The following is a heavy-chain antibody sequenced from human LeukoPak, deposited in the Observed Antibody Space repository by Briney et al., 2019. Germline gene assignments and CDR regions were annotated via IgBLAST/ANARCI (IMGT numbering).Heavy chain of an antibody. CDR3: ASQGADSSSWSRAFDI. J-gene: IGHJ3*02. CDR2: IYYSGST. CDR1: GGSISSSSYY. V-gene: IGHV4-39*01. Sequence: KPSETLSLTCTVSGGSISSSSYYWGWIRQPPGKGLEWIGSIYYSGSTYYNPSLKSRVTISVDTSKNQFSLKLSSVTAADTAVYYCASQGADSSSWSRAFDIRGQGTMVTVSS. D-gene: IGHD6-13*01.